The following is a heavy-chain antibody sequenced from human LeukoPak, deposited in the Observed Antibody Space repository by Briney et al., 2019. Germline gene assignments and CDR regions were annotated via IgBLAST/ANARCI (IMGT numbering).Heavy chain of an antibody. V-gene: IGHV2-70*04. Sequence: ESGPTLVNPTQTLTLTCTFSGFSLSTSGMRVSWIRQPPGKALEWLARIDWDDDKFYSTSLKTRLTISKDTSKNQVVLTMTNMDPVDTATYYCARNPTVTGAFDIWGQRTMVTVSS. CDR1: GFSLSTSGMR. CDR3: ARNPTVTGAFDI. D-gene: IGHD4-17*01. J-gene: IGHJ3*02. CDR2: IDWDDDK.